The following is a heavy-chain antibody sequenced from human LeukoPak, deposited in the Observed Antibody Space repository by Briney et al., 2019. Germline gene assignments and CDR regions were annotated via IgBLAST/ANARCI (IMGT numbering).Heavy chain of an antibody. V-gene: IGHV3-23*01. D-gene: IGHD2-15*01. CDR3: ARRYCSGGSCYLDY. CDR1: GFTFSSYG. CDR2: ISGSGGSS. Sequence: GGSLRLSCAASGFTFSSYGMSWVRQAPGKGLEWDSVISGSGGSSYYADSVKGRFTISRDNAKNSLYLQMNSLRAEDTAVYYCARRYCSGGSCYLDYWGQGTLVTVSS. J-gene: IGHJ4*02.